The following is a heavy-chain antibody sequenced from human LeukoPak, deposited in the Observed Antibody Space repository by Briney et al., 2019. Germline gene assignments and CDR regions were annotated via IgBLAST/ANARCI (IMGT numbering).Heavy chain of an antibody. CDR1: GYTFTTFG. CDR3: AKDPPYTSTWPDALDA. CDR2: INTKTGNP. D-gene: IGHD6-13*01. Sequence: ASVKVSCKASGYTFTTFGINWLRQAPGQGLEWMGWINTKTGNPRYDQGFTGRFVFSLDTSVSTAYLEISSLKAEDTAVYFCAKDPPYTSTWPDALDAWGQGTMVTVSS. V-gene: IGHV7-4-1*02. J-gene: IGHJ3*01.